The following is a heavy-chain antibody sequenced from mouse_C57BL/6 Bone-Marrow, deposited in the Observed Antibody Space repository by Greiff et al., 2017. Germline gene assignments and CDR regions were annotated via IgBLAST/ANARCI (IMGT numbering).Heavy chain of an antibody. Sequence: VQLKQSGPGLVKPSQSLSLTCSVTGYSITSGYYWNWIRQFPGNKLEWMGYISYDGSNNYNPSLKNRISITRDTSKNQFFLKLNSVTTEDTATDYCARSLGYGSSLDYWGQGTTLTVSS. V-gene: IGHV3-6*01. CDR3: ARSLGYGSSLDY. CDR2: ISYDGSN. CDR1: GYSITSGYY. J-gene: IGHJ2*01. D-gene: IGHD1-1*01.